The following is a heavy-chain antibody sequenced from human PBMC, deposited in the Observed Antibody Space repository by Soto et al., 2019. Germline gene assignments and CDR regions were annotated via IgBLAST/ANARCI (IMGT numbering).Heavy chain of an antibody. J-gene: IGHJ5*02. CDR2: IIPIFGTA. D-gene: IGHD4-4*01. CDR3: ARGIRAQTTVTTGEFDP. CDR1: GGTFSSYA. Sequence: SVKVSCKASGGTFSSYAISWVRQAPGQGLEWMGGIIPIFGTANYAQKFQGRVTITADKSTSTAYMELSSLRSEDTAVYYCARGIRAQTTVTTGEFDPWGQGTMVTVSS. V-gene: IGHV1-69*06.